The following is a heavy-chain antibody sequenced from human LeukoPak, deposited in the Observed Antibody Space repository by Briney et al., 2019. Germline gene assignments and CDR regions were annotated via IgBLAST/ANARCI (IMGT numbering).Heavy chain of an antibody. J-gene: IGHJ5*02. CDR2: IYYSGNT. V-gene: IGHV4-59*01. CDR3: AGGGSRITMVRGVDNWFDP. Sequence: SSETLSLTCTVSGASISDYYWTWIRQPPGKGLEWIGHIYYSGNTIYNPSLKSRVTISIDTSKNQFSLKLSSVTTADTAVYYCAGGGSRITMVRGVDNWFDPWGQGTLVTVSS. CDR1: GASISDYY. D-gene: IGHD3-10*01.